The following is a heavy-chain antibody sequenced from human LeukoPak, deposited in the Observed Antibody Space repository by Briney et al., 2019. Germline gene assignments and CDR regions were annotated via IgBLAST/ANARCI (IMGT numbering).Heavy chain of an antibody. CDR1: GGSISSYY. CDR3: ARLRSYGGNRGIDY. Sequence: SETLSLTCTVSGGSISSYYWSWIRQPAGKGLEWIGRIYSSGSTNYNPSLNSRVTISVDTSKNQFSLRLSSVTAADTAIYYCARLRSYGGNRGIDYWGQGTLVAVSS. D-gene: IGHD4-23*01. J-gene: IGHJ4*02. V-gene: IGHV4-4*07. CDR2: IYSSGST.